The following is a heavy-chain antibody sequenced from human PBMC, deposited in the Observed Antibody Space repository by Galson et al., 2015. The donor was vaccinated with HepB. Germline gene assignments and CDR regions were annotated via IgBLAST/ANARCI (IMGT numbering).Heavy chain of an antibody. J-gene: IGHJ3*02. CDR1: GFTFNEYA. Sequence: SLRLSCAASGFTFNEYAMHWVRQAPGKGLEWVSGITWNSGRVESAVSVKGRFTISRDNAENSLYLQMDGLRADDTALYYCAKDQNSFTWNGFDIWGQGAMVTVSS. V-gene: IGHV3-9*01. CDR3: AKDQNSFTWNGFDI. D-gene: IGHD2/OR15-2a*01. CDR2: ITWNSGRV.